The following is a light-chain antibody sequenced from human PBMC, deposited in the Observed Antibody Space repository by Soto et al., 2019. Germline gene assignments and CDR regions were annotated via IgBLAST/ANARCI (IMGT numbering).Light chain of an antibody. CDR1: QSVSSSY. CDR3: QQYGSSPT. V-gene: IGKV3-20*01. Sequence: EIVLTQSPGTLSLSPGERATLSCRSSQSVSSSYLAWYQQKPGQAPRLLIYDVSSRPTGIPDRYSGSGSGTDFTLTISRLEPEEFAVYYCQQYGSSPTFGQGTKVEIK. J-gene: IGKJ1*01. CDR2: DVS.